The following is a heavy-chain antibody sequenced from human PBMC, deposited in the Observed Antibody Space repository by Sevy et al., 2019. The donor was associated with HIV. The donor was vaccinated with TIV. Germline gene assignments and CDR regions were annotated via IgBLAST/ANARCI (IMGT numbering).Heavy chain of an antibody. Sequence: GGSLRLSCATSGFTFSDAWLSWVRQAPGKGLEWVGRIRSKGDGGTKEYAAPVKGRFTFSRDDWKNMFYVQMNGLKIEDTGMYYCTTEGADWGQGTRVTVSS. CDR1: GFTFSDAW. V-gene: IGHV3-15*05. D-gene: IGHD1-26*01. CDR2: IRSKGDGGTK. J-gene: IGHJ1*01. CDR3: TTEGAD.